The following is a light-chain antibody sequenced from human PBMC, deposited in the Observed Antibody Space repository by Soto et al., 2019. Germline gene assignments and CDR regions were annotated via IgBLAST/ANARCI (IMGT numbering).Light chain of an antibody. CDR3: QQYNNWPQT. V-gene: IGKV1-5*01. J-gene: IGKJ1*01. Sequence: DIQMTQSPSTLSASVGDIVTITCRAGQSISSWLAWYQQKPGKAPKLLIYDASSLESGVPARFSGSGSGTEFTLTISSLQSEDFAEYHCQQYNNWPQTFGQGTKVDIK. CDR2: DAS. CDR1: QSISSW.